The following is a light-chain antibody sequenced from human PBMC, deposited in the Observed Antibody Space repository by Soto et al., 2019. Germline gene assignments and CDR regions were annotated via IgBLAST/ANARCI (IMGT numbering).Light chain of an antibody. CDR3: QTWGTGPWV. Sequence: QLVLTQSPSASASLGASVKLTCTLSSGHSSYAIAWHQQQPEKGPRYLMKLNSDGSHSKGDGNPDRFSGSSSGAERYLTISSLQSEDEADYYCQTWGTGPWVFGGGTKLTVL. CDR2: LNSDGSH. J-gene: IGLJ3*02. CDR1: SGHSSYA. V-gene: IGLV4-69*01.